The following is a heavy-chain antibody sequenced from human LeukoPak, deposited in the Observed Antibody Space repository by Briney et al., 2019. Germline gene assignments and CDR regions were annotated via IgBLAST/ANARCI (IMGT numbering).Heavy chain of an antibody. CDR2: IYYSATT. D-gene: IGHD6-13*01. J-gene: IGHJ4*02. CDR1: GGSISSSTYY. CDR3: ARSAAAGYFDY. V-gene: IGHV4-39*07. Sequence: SETLSLTCTVSGGSISSSTYYWGWIRQPPGKGVEWIGSIYYSATTYYNPSLKSRVSISVDTSKNQFSLKLSSVTAADTAVYYCARSAAAGYFDYWGQGTLVTVSS.